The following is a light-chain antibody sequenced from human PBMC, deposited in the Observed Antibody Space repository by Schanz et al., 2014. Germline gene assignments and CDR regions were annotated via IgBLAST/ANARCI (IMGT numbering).Light chain of an antibody. Sequence: EIVLTQSPATLSLSPGERATLSCRASQSVSSYLAWYQQKPGQAPRLLIYDASNRATGIPARFSGSGSGTDFTLTISSLEPEDFAVFYCQHYNNWPLAFGPGTKVDMK. CDR1: QSVSSY. J-gene: IGKJ3*01. CDR2: DAS. V-gene: IGKV3-11*01. CDR3: QHYNNWPLA.